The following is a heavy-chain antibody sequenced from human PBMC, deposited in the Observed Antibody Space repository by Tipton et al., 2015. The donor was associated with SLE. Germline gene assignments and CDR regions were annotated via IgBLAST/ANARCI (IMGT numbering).Heavy chain of an antibody. V-gene: IGHV4-59*01. D-gene: IGHD5-18*01. CDR3: ARWRGYGPSFDY. Sequence: TLSLTCTVSGGSISGYYWGWIRQPPGKGLEWIGYIYDSGSNSYKPSLKTRVTISVDTSKNQFSLKLSSVTAADTAVYYCARWRGYGPSFDYWGQGTLVTVSS. CDR2: IYDSGSN. J-gene: IGHJ4*02. CDR1: GGSISGYY.